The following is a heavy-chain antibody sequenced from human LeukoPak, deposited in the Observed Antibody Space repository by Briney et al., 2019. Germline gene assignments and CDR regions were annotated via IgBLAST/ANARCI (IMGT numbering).Heavy chain of an antibody. CDR3: ARAGSGSSGVRPGENAFDI. CDR2: ISAYNGNT. V-gene: IGHV1-18*01. J-gene: IGHJ3*02. CDR1: GDTFSSYA. Sequence: ASVKVSCKASGDTFSSYAISWVRQAPGQGLEWMGWISAYNGNTNYAQKLQGRVTMTTDTSTSTAYMELRSLRSDDTAVYYCARAGSGSSGVRPGENAFDIWGQGTMVTVSS. D-gene: IGHD1-26*01.